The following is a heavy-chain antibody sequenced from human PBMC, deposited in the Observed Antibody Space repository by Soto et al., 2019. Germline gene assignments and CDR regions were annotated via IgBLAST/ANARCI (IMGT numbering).Heavy chain of an antibody. Sequence: LRLSCAASGFTFSSYAMSWVRQAPGKGLEWVSAISGSGGSTYYADSVKGRFTISRDNSKNTLYLQMNSLRAEDTAVYYCAKEGYSSSPQEGEYFQHWGQGXLVTVYS. CDR2: ISGSGGST. V-gene: IGHV3-23*01. J-gene: IGHJ1*01. D-gene: IGHD6-6*01. CDR3: AKEGYSSSPQEGEYFQH. CDR1: GFTFSSYA.